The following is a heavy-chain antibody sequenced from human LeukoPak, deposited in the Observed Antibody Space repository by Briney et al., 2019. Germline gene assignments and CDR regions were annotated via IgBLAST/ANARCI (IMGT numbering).Heavy chain of an antibody. D-gene: IGHD3-10*01. Sequence: GGSLRLSCAASGFTFSSYAMSWVRQAPGKGLEWVSGISGTGGTTDYADSVKGRFTITRDNSKNTLYLQMNSLRAEDTAVYYCAKDRVPYYYGSGTNYFDYWGQGTLVTVSS. CDR3: AKDRVPYYYGSGTNYFDY. J-gene: IGHJ4*02. V-gene: IGHV3-23*01. CDR1: GFTFSSYA. CDR2: ISGTGGTT.